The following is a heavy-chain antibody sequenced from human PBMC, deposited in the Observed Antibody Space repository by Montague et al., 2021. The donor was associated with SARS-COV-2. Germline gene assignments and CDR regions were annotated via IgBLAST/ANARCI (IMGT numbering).Heavy chain of an antibody. CDR2: ISYDGSNK. V-gene: IGHV3-30-3*01. Sequence: SLSLSCSASGFTFSSYAMPWVRQAPGKGLEWVAVISYDGSNKYYADSVKGRFTISRDNSKNTLYLRMNSLRAEDTAVYYCARAAQKQYVLLWFGELLHDAFDIWGQGTMVTVSS. CDR3: ARAAQKQYVLLWFGELLHDAFDI. CDR1: GFTFSSYA. J-gene: IGHJ3*02. D-gene: IGHD3-10*01.